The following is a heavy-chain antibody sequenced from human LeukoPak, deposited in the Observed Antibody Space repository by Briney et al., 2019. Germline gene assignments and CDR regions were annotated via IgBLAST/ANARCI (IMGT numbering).Heavy chain of an antibody. CDR3: ARQAYGSGPRGAFDI. D-gene: IGHD3-10*01. V-gene: IGHV5-51*01. CDR1: GYSFTSYW. Sequence: GESLKISCKGSGYSFTSYWIGWVRQMPGKGLEWMGIIYPGDSDTRYSPSFQGQVTISADKSISTAYLQWSSLKASDTAMYYCARQAYGSGPRGAFDIWGQGTMVTVSS. CDR2: IYPGDSDT. J-gene: IGHJ3*02.